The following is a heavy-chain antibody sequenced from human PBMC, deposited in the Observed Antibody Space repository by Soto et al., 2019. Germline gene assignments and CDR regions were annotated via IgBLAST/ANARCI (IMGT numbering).Heavy chain of an antibody. D-gene: IGHD3-9*01. CDR2: IYYSGST. J-gene: IGHJ6*02. CDR1: GRSISSGGYY. V-gene: IGHV4-31*03. CDR3: ARDRSIGMDV. Sequence: PSGTLSLTCTVSGRSISSGGYYWSWIRQHPGKGLEWIGYIYYSGSTYYNPSLKSRVTISVDTSKNQFSLKLSSVTVADTAVYYCARDRSIGMDVWGQGTTVTVSS.